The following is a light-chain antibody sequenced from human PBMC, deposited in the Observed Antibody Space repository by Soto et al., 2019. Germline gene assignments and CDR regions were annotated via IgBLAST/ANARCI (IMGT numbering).Light chain of an antibody. Sequence: EVVMTQSPATLSVSPGERATVSCRASQTVSRNLAWYQQKPGQAPRLLIYGASIRATGIPARFSGSGSGTEFTLTISSLQSEDSAVYYCHQYNNWWTFGQGTKVDIK. J-gene: IGKJ1*01. CDR2: GAS. CDR3: HQYNNWWT. CDR1: QTVSRN. V-gene: IGKV3-15*01.